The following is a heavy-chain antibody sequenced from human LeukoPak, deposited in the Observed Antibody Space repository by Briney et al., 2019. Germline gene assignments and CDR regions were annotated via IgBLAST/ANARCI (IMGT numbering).Heavy chain of an antibody. V-gene: IGHV1-46*01. D-gene: IGHD3-3*01. Sequence: ASVKVSCKASGYTFTSYYLHWVRQAPGEGLEWMGIINPSGGSTSYAQKFQGRVTMTTDTSTSTAYMELSSLRSEDTAVYYCARFDYDSPDDDYWGQGTLVTVSS. J-gene: IGHJ4*02. CDR3: ARFDYDSPDDDY. CDR2: INPSGGST. CDR1: GYTFTSYY.